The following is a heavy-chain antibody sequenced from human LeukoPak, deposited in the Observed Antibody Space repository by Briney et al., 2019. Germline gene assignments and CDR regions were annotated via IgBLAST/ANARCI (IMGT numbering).Heavy chain of an antibody. D-gene: IGHD6-13*01. Sequence: SETLSLTCTVSGGSTSSYNWRWIRQPPGKGLEWIGYISKSGSTNYNPSLESRVTISVDTSKNQFSLKLTSVTAADTALYYCAGGYGGYSSLWGQGTLVTVS. CDR2: ISKSGST. V-gene: IGHV4-59*01. CDR1: GGSTSSYN. CDR3: AGGYGGYSSL. J-gene: IGHJ4*02.